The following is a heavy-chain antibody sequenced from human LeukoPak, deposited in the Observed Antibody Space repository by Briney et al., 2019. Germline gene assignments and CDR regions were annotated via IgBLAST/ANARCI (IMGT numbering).Heavy chain of an antibody. CDR2: ISKAGTTL. J-gene: IGHJ4*02. V-gene: IGHV3-48*03. CDR3: ARDRGGGDIYFDY. Sequence: GGSLRLSCAASGFTFSSYGMNWVRQAPGKGLEWISYISKAGTTLYYADSVRGRFTISRDNAKNSLYLQMSSLGVEDTAVYYCARDRGGGDIYFDYWGQGTLVTVSS. CDR1: GFTFSSYG. D-gene: IGHD2-21*02.